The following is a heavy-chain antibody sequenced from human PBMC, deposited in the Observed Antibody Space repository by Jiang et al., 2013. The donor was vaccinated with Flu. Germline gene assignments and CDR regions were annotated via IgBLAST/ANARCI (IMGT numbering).Heavy chain of an antibody. D-gene: IGHD2-2*01. CDR2: INPNSGGT. CDR1: GYTFTGYY. Sequence: KASGYTFTGYYMHWVRQAPGQGLEWMGWINPNSGGTNYAQKFQGRVTMTRDTSISTAYMELSRLRSDDTAVYYCASENIVVVPAASGWFDPWGQGTLVTVSS. J-gene: IGHJ5*02. CDR3: ASENIVVVPAASGWFDP. V-gene: IGHV1-2*02.